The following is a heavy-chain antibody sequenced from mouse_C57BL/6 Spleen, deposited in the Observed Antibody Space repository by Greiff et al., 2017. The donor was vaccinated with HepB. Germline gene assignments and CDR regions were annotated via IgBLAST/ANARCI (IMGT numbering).Heavy chain of an antibody. CDR2: IDPENGDT. CDR3: TTPPDGDDEAWLAY. V-gene: IGHV14-4*01. CDR1: GFNIKDDY. D-gene: IGHD2-2*01. Sequence: EVQLQQSGAELVRPGASVKLSCTASGFNIKDDYMHWVKQRPEQGLEWIGWIDPENGDTEYASKFQGKATITADTSSNTAYLQLSSLTSEDTAVYYCTTPPDGDDEAWLAYWGHRTLVTVSA. J-gene: IGHJ3*01.